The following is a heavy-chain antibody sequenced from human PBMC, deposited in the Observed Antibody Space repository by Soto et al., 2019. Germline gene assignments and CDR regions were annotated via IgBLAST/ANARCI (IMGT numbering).Heavy chain of an antibody. CDR3: AKDVGFQQHLFVFDL. D-gene: IGHD3-10*02. Sequence: SVKVSCKASGGTFTDYAFSWVRQAPGQGLEWMGGIIPMFRSSNFAQKFQDRLTIFADASAGTAYMELSSPRSDDTAIYYCAKDVGFQQHLFVFDLWGQGTLVTVSS. V-gene: IGHV1-69*13. CDR2: IIPMFRSS. CDR1: GGTFTDYA. J-gene: IGHJ4*02.